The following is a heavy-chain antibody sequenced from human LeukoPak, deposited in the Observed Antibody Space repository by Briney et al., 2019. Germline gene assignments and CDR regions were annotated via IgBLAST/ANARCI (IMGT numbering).Heavy chain of an antibody. CDR1: GFTFSSYS. Sequence: GGSLRLSCAASGFTFSSYSMNWVRQAPGKGLESVSSISSSSSYTYYADSVKGRFTISRDNAKNSLYLQMNSLRAEDTAVYYCARGRSSSGSMNEYWGQGTLVTVSS. V-gene: IGHV3-21*01. J-gene: IGHJ4*02. CDR3: ARGRSSSGSMNEY. CDR2: ISSSSSYT. D-gene: IGHD3-10*01.